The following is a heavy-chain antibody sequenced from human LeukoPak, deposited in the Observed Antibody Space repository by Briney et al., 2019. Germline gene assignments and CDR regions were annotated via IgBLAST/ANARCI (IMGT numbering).Heavy chain of an antibody. CDR2: IYYSGST. Sequence: PSQTLSLTCTVSGGSISSGGYYWSWIRQHPGKGLEWIGYIYYSGSTYYNPSLKSRVTISVGTSKNQFSLKLSSVTTADTAVYYCARGDPNSGEDYWGQGTLVTVSS. CDR1: GGSISSGGYY. D-gene: IGHD7-27*01. V-gene: IGHV4-31*03. J-gene: IGHJ4*02. CDR3: ARGDPNSGEDY.